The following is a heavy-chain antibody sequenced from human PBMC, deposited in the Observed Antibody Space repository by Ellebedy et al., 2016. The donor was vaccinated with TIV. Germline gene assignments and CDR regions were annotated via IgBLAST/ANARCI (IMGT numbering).Heavy chain of an antibody. CDR2: INSDGSST. D-gene: IGHD3-16*01. V-gene: IGHV3-74*01. CDR1: GFTFSSYW. J-gene: IGHJ5*02. CDR3: ARDGKSVLWGGLYNWFDP. Sequence: GGSLRLXCAASGFTFSSYWMHWVRQAPGKGLVWVSRINSDGSSTSYADSVKGRFTISRDNAKNTLYLQMNSLRAEDTAVYYCARDGKSVLWGGLYNWFDPWGQGTLVTVSS.